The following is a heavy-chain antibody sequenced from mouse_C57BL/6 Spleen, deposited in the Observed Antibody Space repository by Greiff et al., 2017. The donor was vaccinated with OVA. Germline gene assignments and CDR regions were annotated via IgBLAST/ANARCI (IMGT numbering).Heavy chain of an antibody. J-gene: IGHJ2*01. V-gene: IGHV1-82*01. D-gene: IGHD2-3*01. Sequence: QVQLQQSGPELVKPGASVKISCKASGYAFSSSWMNWVKQRPGKGLEWIGRIYPGDGDTNYNGKFKGKATLTAAKSSSPAYRQLSSLTSEDSAVYFCARSDGNCDYWGQGTTLTVSS. CDR3: ARSDGNCDY. CDR1: GYAFSSSW. CDR2: IYPGDGDT.